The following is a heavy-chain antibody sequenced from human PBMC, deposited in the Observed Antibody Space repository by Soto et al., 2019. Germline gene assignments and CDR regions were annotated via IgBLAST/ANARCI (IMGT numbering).Heavy chain of an antibody. CDR3: ARIRVPGAPEVLRAARPAFYDY. CDR1: GFSLSTSGMC. V-gene: IGHV2-70*01. J-gene: IGHJ4*02. D-gene: IGHD6-6*01. Sequence: SGPTLVNPTQTLTLTCTFSGFSLSTSGMCVSWIRQPPGKALEWLALIDWDDDKYYSTSLKTRLTISKDTSKNQVVLTMTNMDPVDTASYYCARIRVPGAPEVLRAARPAFYDYWGQVTLFTASS. CDR2: IDWDDDK.